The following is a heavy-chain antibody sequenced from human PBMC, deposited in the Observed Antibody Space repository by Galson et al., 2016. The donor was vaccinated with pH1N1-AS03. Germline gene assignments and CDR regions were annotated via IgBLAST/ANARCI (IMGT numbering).Heavy chain of an antibody. V-gene: IGHV1-2*04. CDR1: GYIFTGFY. Sequence: SVKVSCKASGYIFTGFYVHWVRQAPGQGLEWMGWINPNNGVTNYAQKFQAWVTMTGDTSISTAYMELYGLKPDDTAVYSSARDPRRPCSSAPCATTYDLGMDVWGQGTTVIVS. J-gene: IGHJ6*02. D-gene: IGHD5-12*01. CDR2: INPNNGVT. CDR3: ARDPRRPCSSAPCATTYDLGMDV.